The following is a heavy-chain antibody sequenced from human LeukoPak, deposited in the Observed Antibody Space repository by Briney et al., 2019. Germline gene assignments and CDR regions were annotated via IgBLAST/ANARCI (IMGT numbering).Heavy chain of an antibody. CDR2: IRYDGSNK. J-gene: IGHJ3*02. CDR1: GFTFSSYG. V-gene: IGHV3-30*02. Sequence: GGSLRLSCAASGFTFSSYGMHWVRQAPGKGLEWVAFIRYDGSNKYYADFVKGRFTISRDNYKNTLYLHMNSLRAEDTAVYYCAKEAGGYYYEGAFDIWGQGTMVTVSS. D-gene: IGHD3-22*01. CDR3: AKEAGGYYYEGAFDI.